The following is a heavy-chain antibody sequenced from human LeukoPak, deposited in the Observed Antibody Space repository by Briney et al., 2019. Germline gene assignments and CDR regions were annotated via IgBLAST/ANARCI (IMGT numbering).Heavy chain of an antibody. CDR2: IKQDGSEK. Sequence: GGSLRLSCVASGFTFSSNWMSWVRQAPGKGLEWVANIKQDGSEKYYVDSVKGRFTISRDNAKNSVYLQMNSLRAEDTAVYYCARGRGPDYWGQGTLVTVSS. J-gene: IGHJ4*02. CDR3: ARGRGPDY. V-gene: IGHV3-7*01. CDR1: GFTFSSNW.